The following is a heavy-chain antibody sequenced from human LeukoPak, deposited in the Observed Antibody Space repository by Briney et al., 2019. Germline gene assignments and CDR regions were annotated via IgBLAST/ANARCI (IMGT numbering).Heavy chain of an antibody. D-gene: IGHD6-13*01. CDR1: GYTFTNYD. V-gene: IGHV1-8*01. CDR3: ARGETYSSGWYSVWFDP. Sequence: ASVKVSCKASGYTFTNYDINWVRQTTGQGLEWMGWMNPNSGNTGYAQKFQGRVTMTRNTSISTAYMELSSLRSEDSAVYYCARGETYSSGWYSVWFDPWGQGTLVTVSS. CDR2: MNPNSGNT. J-gene: IGHJ5*02.